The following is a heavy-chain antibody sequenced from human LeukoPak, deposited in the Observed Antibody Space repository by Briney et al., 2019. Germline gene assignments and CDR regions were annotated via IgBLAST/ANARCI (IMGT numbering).Heavy chain of an antibody. CDR1: GFTFTSYA. D-gene: IGHD3-10*01. Sequence: GGSLRLSCAASGFTFTSYAMNWVRQAPGKGLEWVSTISGSGSSTYYVDSVKGRFTISRDNSKNTLYLQMNSLRAEDTAEYYCAKERTMVRGALFDYWGQGTLVTVSS. CDR3: AKERTMVRGALFDY. CDR2: ISGSGSST. J-gene: IGHJ4*02. V-gene: IGHV3-23*01.